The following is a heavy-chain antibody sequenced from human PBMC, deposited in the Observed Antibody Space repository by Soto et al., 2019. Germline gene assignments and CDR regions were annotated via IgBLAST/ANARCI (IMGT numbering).Heavy chain of an antibody. CDR2: IIPIFGTA. CDR1: GGTFSSHA. CDR3: ARDGAMVRNYYYYGMDV. V-gene: IGHV1-69*06. J-gene: IGHJ6*02. D-gene: IGHD5-18*01. Sequence: QVQLVQSGAEVKKPGSSVKVSCKASGGTFSSHAISWVRQAPGQGLEWMGGIIPIFGTANYAQKFQGRVTITADKSTSTAYMELSSLRSEDTAVYYCARDGAMVRNYYYYGMDVWGQGTTVTVSS.